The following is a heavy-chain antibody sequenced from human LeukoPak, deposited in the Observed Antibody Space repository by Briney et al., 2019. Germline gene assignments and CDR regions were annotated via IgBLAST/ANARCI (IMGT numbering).Heavy chain of an antibody. J-gene: IGHJ4*02. Sequence: PGGSLRLSCAASGFTFSSYAMSWVRQAPGKGLEWVSVISGSGGSTYYADSVKGRFTISRDNSKNTLYLQMNNARVDDTAVYYCAKEVGYGSPYFDYWGQGILVTVSS. V-gene: IGHV3-23*01. CDR1: GFTFSSYA. CDR3: AKEVGYGSPYFDY. CDR2: ISGSGGST. D-gene: IGHD5-12*01.